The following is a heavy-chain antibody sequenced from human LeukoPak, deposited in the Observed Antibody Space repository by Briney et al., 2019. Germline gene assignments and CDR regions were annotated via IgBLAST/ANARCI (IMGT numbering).Heavy chain of an antibody. V-gene: IGHV3-53*01. J-gene: IGHJ4*02. CDR3: ARVMESCSSTSCHFYFDY. Sequence: GGSLRLSCTVSGFTVSSNSMSWVRQAPRKGLEWVSFIYSGGNTHYSDSVKGRFTISRDNAKNTLYLQMNSLRAEDTAVYYCARVMESCSSTSCHFYFDYWGQGTLVTVSS. CDR2: IYSGGNT. D-gene: IGHD2-2*01. CDR1: GFTVSSNS.